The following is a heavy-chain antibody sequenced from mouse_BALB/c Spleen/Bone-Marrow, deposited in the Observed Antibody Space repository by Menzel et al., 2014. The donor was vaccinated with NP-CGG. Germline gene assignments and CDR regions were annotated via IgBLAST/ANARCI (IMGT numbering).Heavy chain of an antibody. CDR1: GFNIKDTY. Sequence: VQLQQPGAELVKPGASVKLSCTASGFNIKDTYMHWVKQRPEQGLEWIGRIDPANGNTKYDPKFQGKATITADTSSNTAYLQLISLTSEDTAVYYCVYGRDWYFDVWGAGTTVTVSS. CDR2: IDPANGNT. D-gene: IGHD1-1*01. J-gene: IGHJ1*01. V-gene: IGHV14-3*02. CDR3: VYGRDWYFDV.